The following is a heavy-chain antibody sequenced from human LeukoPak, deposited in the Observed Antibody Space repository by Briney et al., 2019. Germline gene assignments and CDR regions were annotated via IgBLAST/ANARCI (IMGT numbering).Heavy chain of an antibody. CDR2: ITADGGAT. Sequence: PGRSLRLSCAASGFTFSTFHIHWVRQAPGKGLEYVSAITADGGATFYADSVKGRFTISRDNFKNTVALQMSNLRVEDTAVYFCAHSPRITTSYPWGQGTLVTVSS. CDR3: AHSPRITTSYP. V-gene: IGHV3-64D*08. J-gene: IGHJ5*02. CDR1: GFTFSTFH. D-gene: IGHD1-14*01.